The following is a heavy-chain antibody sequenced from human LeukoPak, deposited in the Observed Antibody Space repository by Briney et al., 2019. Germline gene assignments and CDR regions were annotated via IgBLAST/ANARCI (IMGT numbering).Heavy chain of an antibody. CDR3: ATYAGSSSKYFQH. Sequence: GESLKISCKGSGYSFTTYWIGWVRQMPGKGLEWMGIIYPGDSDTRYSPSFQGQVTISADTSISTAYLQWSSLKASDSAMYYCATYAGSSSKYFQHWGLGTLVTVSS. J-gene: IGHJ1*01. CDR2: IYPGDSDT. D-gene: IGHD3-10*01. CDR1: GYSFTTYW. V-gene: IGHV5-51*01.